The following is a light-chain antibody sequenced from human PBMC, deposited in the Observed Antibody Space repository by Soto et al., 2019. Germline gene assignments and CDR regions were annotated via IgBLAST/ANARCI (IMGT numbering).Light chain of an antibody. CDR2: EVS. CDR1: SSDVGGYNS. Sequence: QSALTQPASVSGSPGQSITISCTGTSSDVGGYNSVSWYQQHPGEAPKLMIYEVSSRPSGVSNCFSGSKSGNTASLTISGLQAEDEADYYCSSFTSSSTVIFGGGTQLTVL. CDR3: SSFTSSSTVI. V-gene: IGLV2-14*01. J-gene: IGLJ2*01.